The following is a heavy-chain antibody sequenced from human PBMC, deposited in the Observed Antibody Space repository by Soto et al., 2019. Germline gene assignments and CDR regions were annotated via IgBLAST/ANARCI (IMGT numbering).Heavy chain of an antibody. J-gene: IGHJ2*01. CDR2: INHSGST. CDR1: GGSFSDYY. CDR3: ARVAGVPVGWYFDL. V-gene: IGHV4-34*01. Sequence: QVQLQQWGAGLLKPSETLSLTCAVYGGSFSDYYWSWIRQPPGMGLEWIAEINHSGSTNYNPSLKSRVTISVDTSKNQFSLKLSSVTAADTAVYYCARVAGVPVGWYFDLWGRGTLVTVSS. D-gene: IGHD2-2*01.